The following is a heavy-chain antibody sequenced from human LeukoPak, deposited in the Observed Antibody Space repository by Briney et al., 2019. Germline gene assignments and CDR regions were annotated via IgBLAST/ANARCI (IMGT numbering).Heavy chain of an antibody. D-gene: IGHD1-14*01. CDR3: ARDVNGLRIWYFDL. Sequence: PSETLSLTCTVSGGSISSSSYYWGWIRQPPGKGLEWIGSIYYSGSTYYNPSLKSRVTISVDTSKNQFSLKLSSVTAADTAVYYCARDVNGLRIWYFDLWGRGTPVTVSS. V-gene: IGHV4-39*07. J-gene: IGHJ2*01. CDR1: GGSISSSSYY. CDR2: IYYSGST.